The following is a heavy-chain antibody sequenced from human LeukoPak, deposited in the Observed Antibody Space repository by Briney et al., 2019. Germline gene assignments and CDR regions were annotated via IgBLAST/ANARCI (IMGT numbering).Heavy chain of an antibody. V-gene: IGHV3-30-3*01. Sequence: QSGGSLRLSCAASGFTFSSYAMHWVRQAPGKGLEWVAIISYDGSKKYYADSAKGRFTISRDNSKNTLYLQMNSLRAEDTAVYYCARENYYYDHPGAFDIWGQGTMVTVSS. CDR1: GFTFSSYA. D-gene: IGHD3-22*01. CDR2: ISYDGSKK. CDR3: ARENYYYDHPGAFDI. J-gene: IGHJ3*02.